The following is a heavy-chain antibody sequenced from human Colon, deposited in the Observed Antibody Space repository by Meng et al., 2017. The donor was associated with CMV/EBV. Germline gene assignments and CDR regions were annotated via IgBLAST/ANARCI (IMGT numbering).Heavy chain of an antibody. J-gene: IGHJ6*02. CDR1: GYTFSSFG. CDR3: ASSSLGFWSGYDVKLGYGFDV. D-gene: IGHD3-3*01. CDR2: ITNYNDNS. V-gene: IGHV1-18*01. Sequence: ASVKVSCKASGYTFSSFGINWVRQAPGQGLEWMGWITNYNDNSNYAQNFQGRVTMTTDTSTSIAYMELRSLRSDDTAVYYCASSSLGFWSGYDVKLGYGFDVWGQGTTVTVSS.